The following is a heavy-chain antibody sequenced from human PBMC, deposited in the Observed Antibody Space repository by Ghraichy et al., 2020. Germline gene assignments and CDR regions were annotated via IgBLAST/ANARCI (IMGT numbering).Heavy chain of an antibody. CDR1: GFMFSSYA. V-gene: IGHV3-23*01. Sequence: GGSLRLSCGASGFMFSSYAMTWVRQAPGKGLEWVSTIGGGGRDRDYADSVKGRFIISRDNTKNTLYLQMSSLRAEDTALYYCAKNRRGYVTALDYWGQGTLVTVSS. CDR2: IGGGGRDR. J-gene: IGHJ4*02. D-gene: IGHD6-25*01. CDR3: AKNRRGYVTALDY.